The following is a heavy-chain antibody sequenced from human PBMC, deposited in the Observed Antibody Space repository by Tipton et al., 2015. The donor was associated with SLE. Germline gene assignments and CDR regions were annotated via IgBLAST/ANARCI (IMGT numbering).Heavy chain of an antibody. CDR3: ARDSSGSYQGDAFDI. CDR1: GGSISSHY. J-gene: IGHJ3*02. CDR2: IYTSGST. D-gene: IGHD1-26*01. V-gene: IGHV4-4*07. Sequence: TLSLTCTVSGGSISSHYWSWIRQPAGKGLEWLGHIYTSGSTNYNPSLKSRVTISVDTSKNQFSLKLSSVTAADTAVYYCARDSSGSYQGDAFDIWGQGTMVTVSS.